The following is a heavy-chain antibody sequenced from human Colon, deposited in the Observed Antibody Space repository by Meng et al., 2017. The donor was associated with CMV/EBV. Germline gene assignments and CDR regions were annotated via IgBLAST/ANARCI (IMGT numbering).Heavy chain of an antibody. J-gene: IGHJ4*02. Sequence: GESLKISCAASGFTFSSYSMNWVRQAPGKGLEWVSSISSSSSYIYYADSVKGRFTISRDDATSTLYLQMTSLRAEDTAVYYCARDGSYKLDYWGQGTLVTVSS. CDR3: ARDGSYKLDY. CDR2: ISSSSSYI. D-gene: IGHD3-10*01. V-gene: IGHV3-21*01. CDR1: GFTFSSYS.